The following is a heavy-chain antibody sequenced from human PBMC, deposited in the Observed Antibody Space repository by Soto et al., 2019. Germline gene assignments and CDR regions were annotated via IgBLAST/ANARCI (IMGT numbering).Heavy chain of an antibody. J-gene: IGHJ6*02. CDR3: ARRITMVRGPYYYYGMDV. CDR1: GFTFSSHG. Sequence: GGSLRLSCDASGFTFSSHGMTWVRQSPGKGLEWVAFISSTSSTKNYADSVKGRFTISRDNTKNSLYLQMSSLRDEDTAVYYCARRITMVRGPYYYYGMDVWGQGTTVTVSS. CDR2: ISSTSSTK. V-gene: IGHV3-48*02. D-gene: IGHD3-10*01.